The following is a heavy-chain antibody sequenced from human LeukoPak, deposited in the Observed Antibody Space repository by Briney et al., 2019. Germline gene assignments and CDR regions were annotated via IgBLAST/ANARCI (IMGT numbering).Heavy chain of an antibody. D-gene: IGHD1-26*01. Sequence: GGSLRLSCAASGFTFGSYWMSWVRQAPGKGLEWVANIKQDGSEKYYVDSVKGRFTISRDNAKNSLYLQMNSLRAEDTAVYYCARDPRGDAFDIWGQGTMVTVSS. J-gene: IGHJ3*02. CDR3: ARDPRGDAFDI. V-gene: IGHV3-7*01. CDR1: GFTFGSYW. CDR2: IKQDGSEK.